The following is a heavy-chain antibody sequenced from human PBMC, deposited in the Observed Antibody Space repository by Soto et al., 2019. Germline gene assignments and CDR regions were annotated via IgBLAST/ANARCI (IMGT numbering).Heavy chain of an antibody. CDR2: ITAYNDNT. D-gene: IGHD3-3*01. J-gene: IGHJ4*02. Sequence: GASVKVSCKASGYTFTSYGLNWVRQAPGQGLEWMGWITAYNDNTNYAQRVQGRAILTIDTSTTAGYMELRSLRSDDTAVYYCARGQIQSDFDYWGQGTLVTVSS. CDR3: ARGQIQSDFDY. CDR1: GYTFTSYG. V-gene: IGHV1-18*04.